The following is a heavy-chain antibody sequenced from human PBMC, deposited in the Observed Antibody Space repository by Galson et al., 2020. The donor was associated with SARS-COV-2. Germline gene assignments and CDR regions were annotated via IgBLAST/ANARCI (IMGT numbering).Heavy chain of an antibody. CDR1: GFTFSSYD. J-gene: IGHJ6*03. Sequence: GESLKISCAASGFTFSSYDMHWVRQATGKGLEWVSAIGTAGDPYYPGSVKGRFTISRENAKNSLYLQMNSLRAGDTAVYYCARGVMTTNHYYYYYYMDVWGKVTTVTVS. D-gene: IGHD4-4*01. CDR2: IGTAGDP. CDR3: ARGVMTTNHYYYYYYMDV. V-gene: IGHV3-13*05.